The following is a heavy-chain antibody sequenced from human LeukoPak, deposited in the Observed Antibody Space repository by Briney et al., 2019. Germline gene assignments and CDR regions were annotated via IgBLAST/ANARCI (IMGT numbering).Heavy chain of an antibody. CDR1: GYNFTIYW. D-gene: IGHD3-16*01. CDR2: IYPGDSDT. CDR3: AIFDFLFGEIDNWFDP. V-gene: IGHV5-51*01. J-gene: IGHJ5*02. Sequence: GESLQISCKGSGYNFTIYWIGWVRQMPGKGLEWMGIIYPGDSDTRYSPSFQGQVTISADKSISTAYLQWSSLKASDTAMYYCAIFDFLFGEIDNWFDPWGQGTQVTVSS.